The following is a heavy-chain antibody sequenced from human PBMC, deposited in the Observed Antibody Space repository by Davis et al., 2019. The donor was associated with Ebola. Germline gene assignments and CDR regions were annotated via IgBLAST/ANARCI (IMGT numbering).Heavy chain of an antibody. CDR3: ARDGWSYYGMDV. J-gene: IGHJ6*02. V-gene: IGHV4-34*12. D-gene: IGHD3-10*01. CDR1: GGSFSGYY. CDR2: VIDSGIT. Sequence: SETLSLTCAVYGGSFSGYYWSWVRQSPGKGLEWIGEVIDSGITNYNPSLKSRVTISVDTSKNQFSLKLSSVTAADTAVYYCARDGWSYYGMDVWGQGTTVTVSS.